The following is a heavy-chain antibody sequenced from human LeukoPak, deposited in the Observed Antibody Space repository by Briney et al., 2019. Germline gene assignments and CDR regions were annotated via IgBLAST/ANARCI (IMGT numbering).Heavy chain of an antibody. CDR1: GYTFTSYG. D-gene: IGHD3-3*01. J-gene: IGHJ4*02. CDR2: ISGYNGNT. Sequence: ASVKVSCEASGYTFTSYGISWLRQAPGQGLEWLGWISGYNGNTNYAQKFQGRVTMTTDTPTSTAYMDLRSLKSDDTAVYYCAVHDFYSGGYHFDYWGQGTLSPSPQ. CDR3: AVHDFYSGGYHFDY. V-gene: IGHV1-18*01.